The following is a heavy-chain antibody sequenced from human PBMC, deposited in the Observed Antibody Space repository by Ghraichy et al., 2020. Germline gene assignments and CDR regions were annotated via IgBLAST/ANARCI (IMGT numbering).Heavy chain of an antibody. Sequence: LSLTCAASGFTFSSYSMNWVRQAPGKGLEWVSYISSSSTTIYYADSVKGRFTISRDNAKNSLYLQMNSLRAEDTAVYYCAGYYYYYYRMDVWGQGTTVTVSS. CDR2: ISSSSTTI. CDR1: GFTFSSYS. J-gene: IGHJ6*02. D-gene: IGHD5-12*01. V-gene: IGHV3-48*01. CDR3: AGYYYYYYRMDV.